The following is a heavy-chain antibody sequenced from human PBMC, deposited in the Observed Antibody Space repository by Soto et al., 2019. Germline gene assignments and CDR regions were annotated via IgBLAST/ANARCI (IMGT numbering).Heavy chain of an antibody. CDR2: INADKGDT. D-gene: IGHD5-12*01. CDR3: ARGPLSGVATIWEYANWFDP. J-gene: IGHJ5*02. V-gene: IGHV1-3*01. Sequence: QAQLVQSGAEVKKPGASVKVSCKASGYSFTDFAMHWVRLASGQRLEWMGWINADKGDTKYSPKFQGRGTITRDTSATTVYMELRSLRSEDTAVYYCARGPLSGVATIWEYANWFDPWGQGSLVTVST. CDR1: GYSFTDFA.